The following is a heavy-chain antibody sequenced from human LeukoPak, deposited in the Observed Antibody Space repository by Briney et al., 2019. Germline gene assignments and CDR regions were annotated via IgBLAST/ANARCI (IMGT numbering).Heavy chain of an antibody. D-gene: IGHD3-10*01. CDR2: IIPIFGTA. CDR1: GGTFSSYA. V-gene: IGHV1-69*13. Sequence: ASVKFSCKASGGTFSSYAISWVRQAPGQGLEWMGGIIPIFGTANYAQKFQGRVTITADESTSTAYMELSSLRSEDTAVYYCARGFGELSFDYWGQGTLVTVSS. J-gene: IGHJ4*02. CDR3: ARGFGELSFDY.